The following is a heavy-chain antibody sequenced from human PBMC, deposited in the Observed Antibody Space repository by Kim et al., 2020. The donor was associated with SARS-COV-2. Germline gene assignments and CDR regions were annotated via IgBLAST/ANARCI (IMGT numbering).Heavy chain of an antibody. V-gene: IGHV4-34*01. CDR2: INHSGST. D-gene: IGHD3-10*01. J-gene: IGHJ6*04. CDR1: GGSFSGYY. Sequence: SETLSLTCTVYGGSFSGYYWSWIRQPPGKGLEWIGEINHSGSTNYNPSLKSRVTISVDTSKNQFSLKLSSVTAADTAVYYCARVRVRGVNYYYYGMYVWGAGTTVTVSP. CDR3: ARVRVRGVNYYYYGMYV.